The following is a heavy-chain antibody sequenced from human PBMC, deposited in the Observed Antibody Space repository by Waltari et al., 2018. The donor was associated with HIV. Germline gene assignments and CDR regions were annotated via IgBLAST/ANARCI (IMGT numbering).Heavy chain of an antibody. CDR3: ARGGYCSGGSCINPHFDY. J-gene: IGHJ4*02. CDR2: IYYSGST. D-gene: IGHD2-15*01. Sequence: QVQLQESGPGLVKPSQTLSLTCTVSGASISSGDYYWSWLRQPPGKGLEWIGYIYYSGSTYYNPSLKSRVTISVDRSKNQFSLKLSSVTAADTAVYYCARGGYCSGGSCINPHFDYWGQGTLVTVSS. V-gene: IGHV4-30-4*08. CDR1: GASISSGDYY.